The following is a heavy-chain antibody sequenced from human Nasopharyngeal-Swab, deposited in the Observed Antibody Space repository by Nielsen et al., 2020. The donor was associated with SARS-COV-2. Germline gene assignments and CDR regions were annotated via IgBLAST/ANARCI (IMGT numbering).Heavy chain of an antibody. CDR1: GFTFSSFG. Sequence: GGSLRLSCAASGFTFSSFGMHWVRQAPGKGLVWVSRINADGSRTFYADSVEGRFTISRDDAKNTLYLQMNSLRGEDTAVYFCTRGTLAGPGIDYWGQGALVTVSS. V-gene: IGHV3-74*01. CDR2: INADGSRT. CDR3: TRGTLAGPGIDY. J-gene: IGHJ4*02.